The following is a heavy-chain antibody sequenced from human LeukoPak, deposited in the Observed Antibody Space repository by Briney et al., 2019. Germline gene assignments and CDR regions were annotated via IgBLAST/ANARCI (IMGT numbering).Heavy chain of an antibody. D-gene: IGHD3-3*01. CDR3: ATCHYDFWSGYYRSGYWFDP. CDR2: FDPEDGET. CDR1: GYTLTELS. Sequence: GASVTVSCKVSGYTLTELSMHWVRQAPGKGLEWMGGFDPEDGETIYAQKFQGRVTMTEDTSTDTAYMELSSLRSEDTAVYYCATCHYDFWSGYYRSGYWFDPWGQGTLVTVSS. J-gene: IGHJ5*02. V-gene: IGHV1-24*01.